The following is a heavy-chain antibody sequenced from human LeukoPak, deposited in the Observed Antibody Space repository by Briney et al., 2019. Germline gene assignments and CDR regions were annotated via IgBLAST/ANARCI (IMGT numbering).Heavy chain of an antibody. Sequence: TGGSLRLSCAASEFTFRSYAMSWVRQAPGKGLEWVSAISGGVGTSYTSYYADSVKGRFTISRDNSKNTLYLQLNSLRAEDTALYYCARQGSGIFYNVVDVWGRGTTVTVSS. CDR1: EFTFRSYA. D-gene: IGHD3-10*01. CDR2: ISGGVGTSYTS. CDR3: ARQGSGIFYNVVDV. J-gene: IGHJ6*02. V-gene: IGHV3-23*01.